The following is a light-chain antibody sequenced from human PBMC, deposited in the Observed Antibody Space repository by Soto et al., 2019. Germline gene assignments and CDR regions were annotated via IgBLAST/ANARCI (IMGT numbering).Light chain of an antibody. Sequence: DMAMTQSPSSLSASVGDRVTITCRASQSISNYLNWYQHKPGKVPKLLIYAASSLQSGVTTRFSGSGSGTHFTLTINSLQPEDFATYYCQQSYGTPLTFGGGTKIEIK. V-gene: IGKV1-39*01. J-gene: IGKJ4*01. CDR2: AAS. CDR1: QSISNY. CDR3: QQSYGTPLT.